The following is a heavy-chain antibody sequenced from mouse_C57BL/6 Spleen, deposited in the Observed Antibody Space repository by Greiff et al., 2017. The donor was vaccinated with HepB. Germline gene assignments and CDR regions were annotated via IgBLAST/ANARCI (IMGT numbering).Heavy chain of an antibody. D-gene: IGHD2-1*01. V-gene: IGHV1-9*01. Sequence: QVQLQQSGAELMKPGASVKLSCKATGYTFTGYWIEWVKQRPGHGLEWIGEILPGRGSTNYNEKFKGKATLTADTSSTTAYMQLSSLTTEDSAIYYCARREIYYANLYYFDYWGQGTTLTVSS. CDR2: ILPGRGST. J-gene: IGHJ2*01. CDR3: ARREIYYANLYYFDY. CDR1: GYTFTGYW.